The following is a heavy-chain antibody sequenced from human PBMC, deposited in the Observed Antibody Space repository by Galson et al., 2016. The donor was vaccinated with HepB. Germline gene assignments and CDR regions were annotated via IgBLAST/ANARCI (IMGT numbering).Heavy chain of an antibody. CDR1: GFTFDDYA. D-gene: IGHD2-2*02. CDR3: VKDRRGYCSSTSCYNAFDV. V-gene: IGHV3-9*01. J-gene: IGHJ3*01. CDR2: IYRNGGMI. Sequence: SLRLSCAASGFTFDDYAMHWVREAPGKGLEWVSGIYRNGGMIAYAASVQGRFTISRDNAKNSLFLQMNSLSAEDTALYYCVKDRRGYCSSTSCYNAFDVWGQGTMVTVSS.